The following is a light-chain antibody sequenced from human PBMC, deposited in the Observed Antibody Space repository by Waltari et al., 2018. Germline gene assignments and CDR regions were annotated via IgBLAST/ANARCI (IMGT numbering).Light chain of an antibody. CDR2: DVD. J-gene: IGLJ3*02. CDR1: SSDVISDNH. V-gene: IGLV2-14*03. Sequence: QSALTQPASVSGSPGQSITISCTATSSDVISDNHVSWYQQHPGKAPKVMIYDVDNRPSGVSNRVSGSRSGNTASLTISGLQAEDEADYYCSSYTSSSTWVFGGGTRLTVL. CDR3: SSYTSSSTWV.